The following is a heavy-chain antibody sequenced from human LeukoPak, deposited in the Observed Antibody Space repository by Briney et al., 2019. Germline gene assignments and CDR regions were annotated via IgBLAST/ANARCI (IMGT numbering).Heavy chain of an antibody. D-gene: IGHD3-3*01. CDR1: GGSIGSYY. CDR3: ARDHNDFWSGYFAFDY. J-gene: IGHJ4*02. CDR2: IYTSGST. V-gene: IGHV4-4*07. Sequence: SETLSLTCTVSGGSIGSYYWSWIRQPAGKGLEWIGRIYTSGSTNYNPPLKSRVTMSVDTSKNQFSLKLSSVTAADTAVYYCARDHNDFWSGYFAFDYWGQGTLVTVSS.